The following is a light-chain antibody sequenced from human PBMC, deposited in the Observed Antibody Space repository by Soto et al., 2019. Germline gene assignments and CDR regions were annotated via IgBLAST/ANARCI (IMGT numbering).Light chain of an antibody. CDR3: QQYNRLIT. CDR2: DAT. Sequence: DIQLTQSPYTLSASVGDSVTLTCRASQTIDSWVAWYQQKPGKAPKLLVYDATSLESGVSSRLSGSGYGTDFTLSINNLQPDDFATYYCQQYNRLITFGQGTRLEIK. CDR1: QTIDSW. J-gene: IGKJ5*01. V-gene: IGKV1-5*01.